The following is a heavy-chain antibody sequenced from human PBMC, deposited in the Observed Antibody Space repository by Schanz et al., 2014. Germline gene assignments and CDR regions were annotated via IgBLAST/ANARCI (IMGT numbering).Heavy chain of an antibody. J-gene: IGHJ5*02. V-gene: IGHV3-23*04. CDR2: LSEGGGGT. CDR3: TRDVRLDRRGNWFDP. Sequence: EVRLVESGGGVVQPGRSLRLSCAASGFTLSNYAMSWVRQAPGKGLEWVSALSEGGGGTHYADSVRGRFTISRDNSKNLLYLQMNSLRAEDTAVYYCTRDVRLDRRGNWFDPWGQGTLVTVSS. D-gene: IGHD1-1*01. CDR1: GFTLSNYA.